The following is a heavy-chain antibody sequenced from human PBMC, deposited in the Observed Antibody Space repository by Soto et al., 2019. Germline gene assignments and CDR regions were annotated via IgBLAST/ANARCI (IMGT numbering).Heavy chain of an antibody. CDR3: ARDGKSAWIQLWLYYGMDV. CDR2: IIPIFGTA. Sequence: ASVKVSCKASGYTFTSYGISWVRQAPGQGLEWMGGIIPIFGTANYAQKFQGRVTITADESTSTAYMELSSLRSEDTAVYYCARDGKSAWIQLWLYYGMDVWGQGTTVTVSS. V-gene: IGHV1-69*13. J-gene: IGHJ6*02. D-gene: IGHD5-18*01. CDR1: GYTFTSYG.